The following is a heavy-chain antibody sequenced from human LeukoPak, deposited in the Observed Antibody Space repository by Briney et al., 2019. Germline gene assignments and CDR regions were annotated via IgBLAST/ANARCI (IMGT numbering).Heavy chain of an antibody. CDR2: ISYDGSNK. CDR1: GFTFSSYA. CDR3: ARETDPYHFDY. D-gene: IGHD2-2*02. J-gene: IGHJ4*02. Sequence: GGSLRLSCAASGFTFSSYAVHWVRQAPGKGLEWVTVISYDGSNKYYADSVKGRFTISRDNSKITLYLQMNSLRAEDTAVYYCARETDPYHFDYWGQGTLVTVSS. V-gene: IGHV3-30-3*01.